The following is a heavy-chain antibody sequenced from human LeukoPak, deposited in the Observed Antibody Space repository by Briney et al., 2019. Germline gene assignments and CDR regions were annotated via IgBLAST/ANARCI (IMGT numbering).Heavy chain of an antibody. J-gene: IGHJ1*01. CDR2: IYYSGST. V-gene: IGHV4-59*08. D-gene: IGHD3-22*01. CDR1: GDSINNYY. CDR3: ARHGYYYDSSGYYRPEYFQH. Sequence: SETLSLTCTVAGDSINNYYWNWIRQPAGKGLEWIGYIYYSGSTNYNPSLKSRVTISVDTPKNQFSLKLSSVTAADTAVYYCARHGYYYDSSGYYRPEYFQHWGQGTLVTVSS.